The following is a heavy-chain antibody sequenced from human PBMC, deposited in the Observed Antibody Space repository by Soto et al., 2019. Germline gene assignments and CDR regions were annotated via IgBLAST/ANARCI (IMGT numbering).Heavy chain of an antibody. V-gene: IGHV4-59*08. D-gene: IGHD6-13*01. J-gene: IGHJ4*02. CDR3: ARHRTMRAAAAPPDH. CDR2: IYYSGST. Sequence: SETLSLTCTVSGGSISSYYWSWIRQPPGKGLEWIGYIYYSGSTNYNPSLKSRVTISVDTSKNQFSLKLSSVTAADTAVYYCARHRTMRAAAAPPDHWGQGTLVTVSS. CDR1: GGSISSYY.